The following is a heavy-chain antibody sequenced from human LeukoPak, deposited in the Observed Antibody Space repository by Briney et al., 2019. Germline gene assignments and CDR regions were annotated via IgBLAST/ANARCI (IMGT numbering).Heavy chain of an antibody. V-gene: IGHV1-18*01. Sequence: GASVKVSCKASGYTFTSYPINWVRQAPGQGLEWMGWITTYDGNTNYAQKLQGRVTMTTDTSTSTAYMDLRGLRSDDTAVYYCARGYDYGDYVGDFDYWGQGTLVTVSS. D-gene: IGHD4-17*01. CDR2: ITTYDGNT. CDR3: ARGYDYGDYVGDFDY. CDR1: GYTFTSYP. J-gene: IGHJ4*02.